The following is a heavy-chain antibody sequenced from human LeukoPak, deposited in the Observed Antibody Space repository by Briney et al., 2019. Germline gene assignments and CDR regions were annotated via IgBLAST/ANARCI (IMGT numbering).Heavy chain of an antibody. CDR2: IYPGDSDT. V-gene: IGHV5-51*01. D-gene: IGHD2-2*01. CDR1: GYSFTSYW. J-gene: IGHJ4*02. Sequence: GESLKISCKGSGYSFTSYWIGWVRQMPGKGLEWMGIIYPGDSDTSYSPSFQGQVTISADKSISTAYLQWSSLKASDTAMYYCARQAIGYCSSTSCYATYFDYWGQGTLVTVSS. CDR3: ARQAIGYCSSTSCYATYFDY.